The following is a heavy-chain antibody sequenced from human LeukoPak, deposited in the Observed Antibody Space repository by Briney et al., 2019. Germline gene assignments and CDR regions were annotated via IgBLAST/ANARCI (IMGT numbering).Heavy chain of an antibody. Sequence: NPGGSLRLSCAASGFTFSDYYMSWIRQAPGKGLEWVSYISSSGSTIYYADSVKGRFTISRDNAKNSLYLQMNSLRAEDTAVYYCARQVPQISVAGYFDYWGQGTLVTVSS. J-gene: IGHJ4*02. CDR2: ISSSGSTI. V-gene: IGHV3-11*01. CDR1: GFTFSDYY. D-gene: IGHD6-19*01. CDR3: ARQVPQISVAGYFDY.